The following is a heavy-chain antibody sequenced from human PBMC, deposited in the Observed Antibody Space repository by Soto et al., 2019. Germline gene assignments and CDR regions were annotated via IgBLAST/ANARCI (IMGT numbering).Heavy chain of an antibody. CDR1: GGNFSDYY. CDR3: ARAGRNGAL. V-gene: IGHV3-11*01. Sequence: GGSLRLSCAASGGNFSDYYMCWMRQAPGKGLEWVSYISSSGTTIYYADSLKGRFTISRDNAKNLLYLQMNSLRAEDTAVYYCARAGRNGALWGQGTLVTVSS. J-gene: IGHJ4*02. D-gene: IGHD3-10*01. CDR2: ISSSGTTI.